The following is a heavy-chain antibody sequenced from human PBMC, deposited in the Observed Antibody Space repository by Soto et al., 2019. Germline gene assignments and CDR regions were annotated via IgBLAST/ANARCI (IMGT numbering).Heavy chain of an antibody. CDR3: AKGLSNGRWYAAD. V-gene: IGHV3-23*01. CDR1: GFTFSSCV. J-gene: IGHJ4*02. Sequence: EVQLLESGGGLVQPGESLRLSCGGSGFTFSSCVMTWVRQAPGKGLEWVSCISDSGAGTHYADSVKGRFTISRDNSKNTMYLQMNNLRAEDTGVYYCAKGLSNGRWYAADWGQGTLVTVSS. D-gene: IGHD6-13*01. CDR2: ISDSGAGT.